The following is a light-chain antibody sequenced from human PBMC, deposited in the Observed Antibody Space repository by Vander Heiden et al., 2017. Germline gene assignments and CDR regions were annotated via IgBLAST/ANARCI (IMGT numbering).Light chain of an antibody. CDR3: AAWDDSLNGPM. CDR1: SSNNGSNT. Sequence: HSLLTQPPSASGPPGQRVTLSCSGSSSNNGSNTVNWYQQLPGTAPKLLIYSKNQRPSGVPDRFSGSESGTSASLAISGLQSEDEADYYCAAWDDSLNGPMFGGGTKLTVL. J-gene: IGLJ3*02. CDR2: SKN. V-gene: IGLV1-44*01.